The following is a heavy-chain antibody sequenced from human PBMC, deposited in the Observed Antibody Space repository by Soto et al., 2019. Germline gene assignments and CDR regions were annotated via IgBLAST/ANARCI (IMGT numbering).Heavy chain of an antibody. CDR2: IYPSDSDT. Sequence: LKLSGEGSVRIVTGYWSVWVRQMPGKGLEWMGIIYPSDSDTRYSPSFQGQVTISADKSISTAYLQWSSLKASDTAMYYCARLGADDAFDIWGQGTMVTVSS. CDR1: VRIVTGYW. CDR3: ARLGADDAFDI. V-gene: IGHV5-51*01. J-gene: IGHJ3*02.